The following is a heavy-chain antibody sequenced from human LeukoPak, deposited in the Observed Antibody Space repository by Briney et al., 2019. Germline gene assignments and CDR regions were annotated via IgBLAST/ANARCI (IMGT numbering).Heavy chain of an antibody. D-gene: IGHD1-26*01. CDR3: ARLKWELLDLGCFDY. V-gene: IGHV3-7*01. CDR1: GFTFSSYW. Sequence: PGGSLRLSCVASGFTFSSYWMSWVRQAPGKGLEWVANIKQDGSEKYYVDSVKGRFTISRDNAKNSLYLQMNSLRAEDTAVYYCARLKWELLDLGCFDYWGQGTLVTVSS. J-gene: IGHJ4*02. CDR2: IKQDGSEK.